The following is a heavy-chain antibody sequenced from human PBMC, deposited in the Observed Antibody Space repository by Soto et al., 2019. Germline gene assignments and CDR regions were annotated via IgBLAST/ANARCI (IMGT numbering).Heavy chain of an antibody. CDR1: GGSISSYY. D-gene: IGHD5-12*01. CDR3: ARHREGGYDFGYYYMDV. V-gene: IGHV4-59*08. Sequence: SETLSLTCTVSGGSISSYYWSWIRQPPGKGLEWIGYIYYSWSTNYNPSLKSRVTISVDTSKNQFSLKLSSVTAVDTAVYYCARHREGGYDFGYYYMDVWGKGTTVTVSS. CDR2: IYYSWST. J-gene: IGHJ6*03.